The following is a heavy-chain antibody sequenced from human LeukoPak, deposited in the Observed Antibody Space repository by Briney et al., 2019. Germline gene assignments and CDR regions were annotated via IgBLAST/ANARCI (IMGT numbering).Heavy chain of an antibody. D-gene: IGHD6-19*01. CDR2: ISSSSSYI. Sequence: GGSLRLSCAASGFTFSSYSMNWVRQAPGKGLEWVSSISSSSSYIYYADSVKGRFTISRDNAKNSLYLQMNSLRAEDTAVYYCARDVLGSGWNYYYYGMDVWGQGTTVTVSS. V-gene: IGHV3-21*01. J-gene: IGHJ6*02. CDR1: GFTFSSYS. CDR3: ARDVLGSGWNYYYYGMDV.